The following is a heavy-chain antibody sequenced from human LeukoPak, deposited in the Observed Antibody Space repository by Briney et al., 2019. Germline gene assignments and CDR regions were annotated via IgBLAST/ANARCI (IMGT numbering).Heavy chain of an antibody. J-gene: IGHJ4*02. V-gene: IGHV4-59*01. D-gene: IGHD3-10*01. CDR1: GGSISSYY. CDR2: IYYGGST. CDR3: ARDRQYGSGRPYYFDY. Sequence: SETLSLTCTVSGGSISSYYWSWIRQPPGKGLEWIGYIYYGGSTNYNPSLKSRVTISVDTSKNQFSLKLSSVTAADTAVYYCARDRQYGSGRPYYFDYWGQGTLVTVSS.